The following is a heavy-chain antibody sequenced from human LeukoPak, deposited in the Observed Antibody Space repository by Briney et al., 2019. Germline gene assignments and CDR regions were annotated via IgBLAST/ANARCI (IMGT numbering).Heavy chain of an antibody. CDR2: ISSSGSTI. J-gene: IGHJ4*02. Sequence: GGSXXLSCAXSGXTFSSYEMNWVRQAPGKGLEWVSYISSSGSTIYYADSVKGRFTISRDNTKNSLYLQMNSLRAEDTAVYYCARDRATVEVFDYWGQGTLVTVSS. D-gene: IGHD4-17*01. V-gene: IGHV3-48*03. CDR3: ARDRATVEVFDY. CDR1: GXTFSSYE.